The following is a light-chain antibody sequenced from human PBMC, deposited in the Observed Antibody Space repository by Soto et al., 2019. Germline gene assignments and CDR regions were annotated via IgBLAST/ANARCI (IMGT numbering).Light chain of an antibody. CDR2: EVS. CDR3: SSYAGSSTFVV. CDR1: RSDVGGYNL. Sequence: QSALTQHASVSGSPGQSITMSCTGSRSDVGGYNLVSWYQQHPGKAPKLMIYEVSKRPSGVSNRFSGSKSGNTAYLTISGLQAEDEADYYCSSYAGSSTFVVFGGGTKLTVL. V-gene: IGLV2-23*02. J-gene: IGLJ2*01.